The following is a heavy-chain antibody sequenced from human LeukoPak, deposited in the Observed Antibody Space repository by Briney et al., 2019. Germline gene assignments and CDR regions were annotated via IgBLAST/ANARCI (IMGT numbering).Heavy chain of an antibody. CDR3: ARGHFGHSYAGSFFDY. Sequence: SETLSLTCAVSGGSFSGYYWSWIRQPPGKGLEWIGEINHSGSTNYNPSLKSRVTISVDTSKNQFSLKLSSVTAADTAVYYCARGHFGHSYAGSFFDYWGQGTLVTVSS. D-gene: IGHD5-18*01. V-gene: IGHV4-34*01. J-gene: IGHJ4*02. CDR1: GGSFSGYY. CDR2: INHSGST.